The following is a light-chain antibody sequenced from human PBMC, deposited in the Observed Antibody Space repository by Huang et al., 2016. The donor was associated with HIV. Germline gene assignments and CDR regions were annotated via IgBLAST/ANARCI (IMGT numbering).Light chain of an antibody. J-gene: IGKJ4*01. CDR2: GSS. CDR3: HQYNNWLLS. CDR1: RSVSTN. V-gene: IGKV3-15*01. Sequence: EIVMTQSPATLSVSPGQRVTLSCRANRSVSTNLAWYQQRHGKAPRLLIYGSSTRAPGIPVRFSGSGYGTDFSLTISSLQSEDFALYYCHQYNNWLLSFGGGTRV.